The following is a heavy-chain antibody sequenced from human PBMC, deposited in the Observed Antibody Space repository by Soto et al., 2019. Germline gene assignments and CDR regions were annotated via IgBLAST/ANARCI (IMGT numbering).Heavy chain of an antibody. V-gene: IGHV1-18*01. CDR1: GYTFTSYA. D-gene: IGHD3-10*01. J-gene: IGHJ5*02. CDR3: ARGVGSGTYYNQYDWFDP. CDR2: INTYNGNT. Sequence: ASVKVSCKASGYTFTSYAMHWVRQAPGQGLEWMGWINTYNGNTNHAQKLQGRVTMTTDTSTSTAYMELRSLRSDDTAVYYCARGVGSGTYYNQYDWFDPWXQGXLVTVSS.